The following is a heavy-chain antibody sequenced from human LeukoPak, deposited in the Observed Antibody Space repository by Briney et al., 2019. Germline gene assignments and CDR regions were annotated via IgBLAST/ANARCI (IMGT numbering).Heavy chain of an antibody. CDR1: GFTFSSYA. Sequence: GGSLRLSCAASGFTFSSYAMSWVRQAPGKGMEGVSGIIDSGDITYYANPVKGRFTISRDNSKNPLYLQMNSLRAEDTAVYYCAKLGGQEVYNYYVGVWGKGTTVPVSS. V-gene: IGHV3-23*01. J-gene: IGHJ6*03. CDR2: IIDSGDIT. CDR3: AKLGGQEVYNYYVGV. D-gene: IGHD3-16*01.